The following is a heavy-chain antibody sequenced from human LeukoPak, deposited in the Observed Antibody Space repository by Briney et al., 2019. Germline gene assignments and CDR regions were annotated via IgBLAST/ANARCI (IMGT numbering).Heavy chain of an antibody. CDR1: GGSISSYY. J-gene: IGHJ6*02. CDR2: IYTSGST. CDR3: ASNSGYDSGVGYYGMDV. V-gene: IGHV4-4*07. Sequence: SETLSLTCTVSGGSISSYYWIWIRQPAGKGLEWIGRIYTSGSTNYNPSLKSRVTMSVDTSKNQFSLKLGSVTAADTAVCYCASNSGYDSGVGYYGMDVWGQGTTVTVSS. D-gene: IGHD5-12*01.